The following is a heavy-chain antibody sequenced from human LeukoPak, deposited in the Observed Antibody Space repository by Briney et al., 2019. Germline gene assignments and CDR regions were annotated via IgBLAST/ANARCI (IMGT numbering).Heavy chain of an antibody. Sequence: GASVKVSCKASGYTFTGYYMHWARQAPGQGLEWMGWINPNSGGTNYAQKFQGRVTMTRDTSISTAYMELSRLRSDDTAVYYCARNPEYDSSGYYYFDYWGQGTLVTVSS. CDR3: ARNPEYDSSGYYYFDY. J-gene: IGHJ4*02. CDR2: INPNSGGT. V-gene: IGHV1-2*02. CDR1: GYTFTGYY. D-gene: IGHD3-22*01.